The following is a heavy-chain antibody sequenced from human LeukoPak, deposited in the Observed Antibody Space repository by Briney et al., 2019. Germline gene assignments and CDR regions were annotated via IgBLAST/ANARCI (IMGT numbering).Heavy chain of an antibody. J-gene: IGHJ4*02. CDR1: GFTFSTYT. D-gene: IGHD4/OR15-4a*01. CDR3: ARDFDYGDYIDF. CDR2: ISSGGLTI. Sequence: GGSLILSCVASGFTFSTYTFNWVRQAPGKGLEWLSYISSGGLTIFYADSVKGRFTISRDNTKNAIYLDMTNLRAEDTAVYYCARDFDYGDYIDFWGQGTLVAVSS. V-gene: IGHV3-48*04.